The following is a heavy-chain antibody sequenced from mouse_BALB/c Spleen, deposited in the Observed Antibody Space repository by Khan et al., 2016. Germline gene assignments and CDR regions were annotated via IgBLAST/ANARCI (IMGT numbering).Heavy chain of an antibody. Sequence: VQLQQSGPELEKPGASVNISCKASGYSFTGYNMNWVKQSIGKNFEWIGNIDPYFGGSYYNQNFKGKATLSVDKSSNTAYMHLKSLTSEDSAVYYCARRGHSYAMDYWGQGTSVTVSS. CDR1: GYSFTGYN. V-gene: IGHV1S135*01. J-gene: IGHJ4*01. D-gene: IGHD3-3*01. CDR3: ARRGHSYAMDY. CDR2: IDPYFGGS.